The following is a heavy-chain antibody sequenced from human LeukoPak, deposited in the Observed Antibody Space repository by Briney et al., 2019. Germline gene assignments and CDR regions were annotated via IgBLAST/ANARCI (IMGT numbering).Heavy chain of an antibody. J-gene: IGHJ5*01. Sequence: PSETLSLTCTVPGGPINDYYWSWIRKSPEKGLECLAYIYYTGKTNYNPSLESRLTVSVDTSKNQVFLKLRSVTAADTAVYYCARQPGSFYEVGASDSWGQGTLVTVSS. V-gene: IGHV4-59*08. D-gene: IGHD1-26*01. CDR1: GGPINDYY. CDR2: IYYTGKT. CDR3: ARQPGSFYEVGASDS.